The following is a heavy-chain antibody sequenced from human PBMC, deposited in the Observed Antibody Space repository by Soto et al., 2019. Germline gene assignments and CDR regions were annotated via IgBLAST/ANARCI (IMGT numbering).Heavy chain of an antibody. CDR1: GGSISSSSCY. J-gene: IGHJ4*02. CDR2: IYYSGST. V-gene: IGHV4-39*01. CDR3: ARQPQTQYFDWLLHFDY. Sequence: SETLSLTCTVSGGSISSSSCYWGWIRQPPGKGLEWIGSIYYSGSTYYNPSLKSRVTISVDTSKNQFSLKLSYVTAADTAVYYCARQPQTQYFDWLLHFDYWGQGTRVTVSS. D-gene: IGHD3-9*01.